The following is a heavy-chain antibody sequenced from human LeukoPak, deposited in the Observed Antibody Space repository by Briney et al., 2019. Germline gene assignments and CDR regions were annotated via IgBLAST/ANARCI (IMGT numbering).Heavy chain of an antibody. Sequence: GGSLRLSCAASGFTFSSYSMNWVRQAPGKGLEWVSSISSSSSYIYYADSVKGRFTISRDNAKNSLYLQMNSLRAEDTAVYYCARDGSATGAYYFDYRGQGTLVTVSS. CDR3: ARDGSATGAYYFDY. D-gene: IGHD7-27*01. J-gene: IGHJ4*02. V-gene: IGHV3-21*01. CDR2: ISSSSSYI. CDR1: GFTFSSYS.